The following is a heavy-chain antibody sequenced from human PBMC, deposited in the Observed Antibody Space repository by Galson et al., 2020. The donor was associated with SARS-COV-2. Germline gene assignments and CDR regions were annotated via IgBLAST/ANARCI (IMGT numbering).Heavy chain of an antibody. J-gene: IGHJ4*02. Sequence: GGSLRPPCAASGLSFSRYALSWFRQAPGKGLEWSSSISAGGGSPYPATSVRARFPIPRANPKSTLYLHRNSLRAEDPALYYCAKDQGNDYGDHADDWRQG. CDR1: GLSFSRYA. D-gene: IGHD4-17*01. CDR3: AKDQGNDYGDHADD. V-gene: IGHV3-23*01. CDR2: ISAGGGSP.